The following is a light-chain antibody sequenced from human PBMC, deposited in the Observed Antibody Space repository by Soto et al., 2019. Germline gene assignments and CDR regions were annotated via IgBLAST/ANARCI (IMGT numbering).Light chain of an antibody. V-gene: IGKV1-12*01. J-gene: IGKJ1*01. Sequence: DIQMTQSPSSVSASVGDRVTITCRASKGISSWLAWYQQKPGKDPKLLIYAASSLQSGVPSRFRGSVYGTDFPLTSSSLQAEDFATYYCQQANSFPWTYGQGNKVEIK. CDR2: AAS. CDR3: QQANSFPWT. CDR1: KGISSW.